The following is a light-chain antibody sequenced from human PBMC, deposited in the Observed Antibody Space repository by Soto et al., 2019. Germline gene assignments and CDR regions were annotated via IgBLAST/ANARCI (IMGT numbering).Light chain of an antibody. CDR2: EVS. Sequence: QSALTQPASVSGSPGQSIAISCTGTTSDVGGYNYVSWYQQHPGKVPKLLIHEVSNRPSGVSNRFSGSKSGNTASLTISGLQAEDEADYYCLSKTSTISDVFGTGTKVTVL. CDR1: TSDVGGYNY. J-gene: IGLJ1*01. V-gene: IGLV2-14*01. CDR3: LSKTSTISDV.